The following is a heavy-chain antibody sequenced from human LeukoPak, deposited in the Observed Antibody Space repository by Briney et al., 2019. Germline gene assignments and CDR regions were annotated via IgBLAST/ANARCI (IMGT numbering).Heavy chain of an antibody. V-gene: IGHV3-23*01. CDR1: GFTFSSYA. D-gene: IGHD3-3*01. Sequence: GGSLRLSCAASGFTFSSYAMSWVRQAPGKGLEWVSAISGSGGSTYYADSVKGRFTISRDNSKNTLYLQMNSLRAEDTAVYYCAKSPPPMYYDFWSGYYYFDYWGQGTLVTVSS. CDR2: ISGSGGST. CDR3: AKSPPPMYYDFWSGYYYFDY. J-gene: IGHJ4*02.